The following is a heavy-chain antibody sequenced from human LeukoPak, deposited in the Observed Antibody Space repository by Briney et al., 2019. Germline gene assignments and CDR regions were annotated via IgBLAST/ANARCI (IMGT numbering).Heavy chain of an antibody. J-gene: IGHJ6*02. D-gene: IGHD6-13*01. V-gene: IGHV1-8*01. Sequence: ASVKVSCKASGYTFTSYDINWVRQATGQGLEWMGWMNPNSGNTGYAQKFQGRVTMTRNTSISTAYMELSSLRSEDTAVYYCARGRYTSSWYEGYYYYGMDVWGQRTTVTVSS. CDR3: ARGRYTSSWYEGYYYYGMDV. CDR1: GYTFTSYD. CDR2: MNPNSGNT.